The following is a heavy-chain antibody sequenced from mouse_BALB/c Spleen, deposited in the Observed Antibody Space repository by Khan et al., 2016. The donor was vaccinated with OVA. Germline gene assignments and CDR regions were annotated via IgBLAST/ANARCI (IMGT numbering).Heavy chain of an antibody. CDR3: ARPPYFSYVLDS. CDR2: INTYTGEP. V-gene: IGHV9-3-1*01. D-gene: IGHD2-10*01. Sequence: QEVQSGPELKKPGETVKISCKASGYTFTNYGMNWVKQASGKGLKWMGWINTYTGEPTYADDFKGRFAFSLETSASTAYLQIDNLKNEDTATYFCARPPYFSYVLDSWGQGTSVTVSS. CDR1: GYTFTNYG. J-gene: IGHJ4*01.